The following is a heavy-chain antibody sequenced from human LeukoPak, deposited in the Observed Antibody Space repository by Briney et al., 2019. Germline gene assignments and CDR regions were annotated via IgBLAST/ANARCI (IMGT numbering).Heavy chain of an antibody. D-gene: IGHD3-10*01. Sequence: GGSLRLSCAASGFTFSNYAMTWVRQAPGKGLEWVSSISDSGTSTYYADSVKGRFTISRDNPKNTLFLQMNSLGAEDTAIYYCAKVSYFGSGSFIFDCWGQGTLVTVSS. CDR2: ISDSGTST. CDR3: AKVSYFGSGSFIFDC. J-gene: IGHJ4*02. CDR1: GFTFSNYA. V-gene: IGHV3-23*01.